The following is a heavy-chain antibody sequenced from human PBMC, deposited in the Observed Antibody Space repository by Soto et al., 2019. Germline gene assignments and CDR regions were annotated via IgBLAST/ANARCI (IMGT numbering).Heavy chain of an antibody. CDR2: VISASGSV. CDR1: GRIFSSFP. D-gene: IGHD5-18*01. V-gene: IGHV1-69*06. J-gene: IGHJ1*01. Sequence: QVQVVQSGAEVKKPGSSVKISCKASGRIFSSFPTSWVRQVPGQGLEWMGGVISASGSVTYAPKFQGRITMPAVNSAGIAYMALTSLTSEDTAIYYCARVGSRDAYNYVLDQWGPGTMVTVSS. CDR3: ARVGSRDAYNYVLDQ.